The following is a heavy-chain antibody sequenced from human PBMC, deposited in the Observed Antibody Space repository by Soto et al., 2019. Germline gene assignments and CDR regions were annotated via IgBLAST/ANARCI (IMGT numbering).Heavy chain of an antibody. V-gene: IGHV3-23*01. D-gene: IGHD3-3*01. CDR1: GFTFDTYA. Sequence: GGSPRLSCVASGFTFDTYALNWVRQAPGKGLEWVSAIGSSGSTYYADSVKGRFTISRDTPKKTLYLQMNSLRVEDTAKYYCAKGFRSLEWYSLAPFDYWGQGALVTVSS. J-gene: IGHJ4*02. CDR2: IGSSGST. CDR3: AKGFRSLEWYSLAPFDY.